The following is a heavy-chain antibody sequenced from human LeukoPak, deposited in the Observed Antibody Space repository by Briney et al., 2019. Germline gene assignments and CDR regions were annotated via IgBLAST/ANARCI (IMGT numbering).Heavy chain of an antibody. J-gene: IGHJ4*02. Sequence: GGSLRLSCAASGFTFSSYWMSWVRQAPGKGLEWVANIKQDGSEKYYVDSVKGRFTISRDNAKNSLFLQMNSLRAEDTAVFYCARPPRGYSYGVDYWGQGTLVTVSS. CDR1: GFTFSSYW. D-gene: IGHD5-18*01. CDR3: ARPPRGYSYGVDY. V-gene: IGHV3-7*01. CDR2: IKQDGSEK.